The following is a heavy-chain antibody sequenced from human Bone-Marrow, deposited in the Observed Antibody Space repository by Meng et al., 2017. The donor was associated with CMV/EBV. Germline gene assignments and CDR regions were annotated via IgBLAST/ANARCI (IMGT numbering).Heavy chain of an antibody. J-gene: IGHJ5*02. CDR1: FTSYG. CDR3: AALILTYGGYTSYEGWFDP. V-gene: IGHV1-18*01. Sequence: FTSYGISWVRQAPGQGLEWMGWISAYNGNTNYAQKLQGRVTMTTDTSTSTAYMELRSLRSDDTAVYYCAALILTYGGYTSYEGWFDPWGQGTLVTVSS. D-gene: IGHD4-17*01. CDR2: ISAYNGNT.